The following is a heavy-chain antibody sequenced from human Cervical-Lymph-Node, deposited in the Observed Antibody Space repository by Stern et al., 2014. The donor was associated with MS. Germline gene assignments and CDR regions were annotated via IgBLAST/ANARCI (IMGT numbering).Heavy chain of an antibody. Sequence: QVQLVQSGAEVKKPGASVKVSCKASGYTFTSYYMHWVRQAPGQGLEWMGIINPSGGSTSYAQKFQGRVTMTRDTSTSTVYMELSSLRSEDTAVYYCARDRFEGIATPDAFDIWGQGTMVTVSS. CDR1: GYTFTSYY. V-gene: IGHV1-46*01. CDR2: INPSGGST. CDR3: ARDRFEGIATPDAFDI. D-gene: IGHD6-13*01. J-gene: IGHJ3*02.